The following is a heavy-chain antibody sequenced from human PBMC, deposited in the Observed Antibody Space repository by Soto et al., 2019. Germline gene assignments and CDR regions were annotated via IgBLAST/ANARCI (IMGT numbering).Heavy chain of an antibody. CDR3: ARRSYDNYVDP. J-gene: IGHJ5*02. CDR2: IYWDDDK. Sequence: QITLKESGPTLVKPTQTLTLTCTFSGFSLSTSGVGVGWIRQPPGKALEWLALIYWDDDKRYSPSLKSRLTITKDTSKNQVVLIMTNMDPVDTATYYCARRSYDNYVDPWGQGTLVTVSS. D-gene: IGHD3-10*01. V-gene: IGHV2-5*02. CDR1: GFSLSTSGVG.